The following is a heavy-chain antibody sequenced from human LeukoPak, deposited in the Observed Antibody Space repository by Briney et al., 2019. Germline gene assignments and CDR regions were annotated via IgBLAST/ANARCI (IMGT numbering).Heavy chain of an antibody. D-gene: IGHD6-19*01. J-gene: IGHJ4*02. Sequence: GGSLRLSCAASGFTVSSNYMSWVRQAPGKGLDWVSIVYSGGSTYYADSVKGRFTISRDNSKNTLYLQMNSLRAENTAVYYCARDKAGNRYFDSWGQGTLVTVSS. CDR1: GFTVSSNY. CDR3: ARDKAGNRYFDS. V-gene: IGHV3-53*01. CDR2: VYSGGST.